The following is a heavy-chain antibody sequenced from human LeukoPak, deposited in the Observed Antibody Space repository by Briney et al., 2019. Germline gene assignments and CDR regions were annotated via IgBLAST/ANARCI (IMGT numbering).Heavy chain of an antibody. V-gene: IGHV4-4*07. D-gene: IGHD5-12*01. J-gene: IGHJ5*02. Sequence: PSETLSLTCTVSGGSISSYYWSWIRQPAVKGLEWIGRIYTSGSTNYNPSLKSRVTISVDTSKDQFSLKLSSVTAADTAVYYCARVRVATISKQNWFDPWGQGTLVTVSS. CDR3: ARVRVATISKQNWFDP. CDR2: IYTSGST. CDR1: GGSISSYY.